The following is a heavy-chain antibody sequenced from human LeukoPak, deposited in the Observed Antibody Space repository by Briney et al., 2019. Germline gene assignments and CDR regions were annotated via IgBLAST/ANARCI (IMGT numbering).Heavy chain of an antibody. Sequence: GGSLRLSYAAYGFTFSSYWMHWVRQAPGKGLVWVSRINSDGSSTSYADSVKGRFTISRDNAKNTLYLQMNSLRAEDTAVYYCARAMVRHGIDYWGQGTLVTVSS. CDR2: INSDGSST. D-gene: IGHD3-10*01. V-gene: IGHV3-74*01. CDR3: ARAMVRHGIDY. CDR1: GFTFSSYW. J-gene: IGHJ4*02.